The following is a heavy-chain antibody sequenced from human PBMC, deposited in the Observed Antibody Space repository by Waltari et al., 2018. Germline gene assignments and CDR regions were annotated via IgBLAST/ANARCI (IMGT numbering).Heavy chain of an antibody. CDR3: ARDWRRSLEYLDWLLFALDY. D-gene: IGHD3-9*01. CDR1: GFTFSSNA. V-gene: IGHV3-23*01. J-gene: IGHJ4*02. Sequence: ELQLLEAGGGLVQPGGSLRLSCGASGFTFSSNAMSWVRQGPGQGLGWDGASSGRGDSVLYAESGKGRFTVSRDNSKNTLFLEMNSLRAEDTAVYFCARDWRRSLEYLDWLLFALDYWGQGTLVTVSS. CDR2: SSGRGDSV.